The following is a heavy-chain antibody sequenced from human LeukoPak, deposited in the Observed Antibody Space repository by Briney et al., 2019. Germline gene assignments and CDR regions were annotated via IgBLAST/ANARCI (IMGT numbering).Heavy chain of an antibody. J-gene: IGHJ3*02. CDR2: IYTSGST. CDR1: GGSTSSYY. V-gene: IGHV4-4*07. Sequence: SETLSLTCTVSGGSTSSYYWSWIRQPAGKGLEWIGRIYTSGSTNYNPSLKSRVTISVDTSKNQFSLKLSSVTAADTAVYYCASPPRRDAFDIWGQGTMVTVSS. CDR3: ASPPRRDAFDI.